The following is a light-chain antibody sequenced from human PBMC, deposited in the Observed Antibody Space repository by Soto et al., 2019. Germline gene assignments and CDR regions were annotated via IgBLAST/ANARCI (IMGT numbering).Light chain of an antibody. CDR2: DAS. J-gene: IGKJ5*01. V-gene: IGKV1-33*01. CDR1: QDISNH. CDR3: QQYDSFPIT. Sequence: DIQMTQSPSSLSASVGDRVTITCQASQDISNHLNWYQQKPGKAPRLLIYDASNLETGVPSRFSGSGSGTDFTVTISSLQPEDIATYYCQQYDSFPITVGQGTRLESK.